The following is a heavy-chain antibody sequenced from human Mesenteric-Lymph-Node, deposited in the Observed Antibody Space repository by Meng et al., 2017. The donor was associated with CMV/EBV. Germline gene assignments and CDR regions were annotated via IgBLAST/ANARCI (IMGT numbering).Heavy chain of an antibody. CDR1: GFTVTDWS. J-gene: IGHJ4*02. D-gene: IGHD3-22*01. CDR3: ARPLYYYDSSEYYY. Sequence: GESLKISCVVSGFTVTDWSMAWMRQAPGKGLEWVSYISGNDGSIYYTDSVKGRFTISRDNAKNSVYLQMNGLRAEDTAVYYCARPLYYYDSSEYYYWGQGTLVTVSS. CDR2: ISGNDGSI. V-gene: IGHV3-11*01.